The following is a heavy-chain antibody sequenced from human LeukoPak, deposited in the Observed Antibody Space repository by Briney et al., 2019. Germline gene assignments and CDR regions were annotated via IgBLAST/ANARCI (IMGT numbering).Heavy chain of an antibody. Sequence: ASVKVSCKASGYIFTGYYMHWVRQAPGQGLEWMGWINVNSGDTRYAQRVQGRVTMTRDTSINTAYMELSSLRSDDTAVYYCARDFGASGAALDYWGQGTLVTVSS. D-gene: IGHD3-16*01. CDR2: INVNSGDT. V-gene: IGHV1-2*02. J-gene: IGHJ4*02. CDR3: ARDFGASGAALDY. CDR1: GYIFTGYY.